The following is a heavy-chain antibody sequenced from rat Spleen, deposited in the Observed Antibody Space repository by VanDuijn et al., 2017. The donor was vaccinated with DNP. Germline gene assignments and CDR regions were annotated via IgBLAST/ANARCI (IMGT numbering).Heavy chain of an antibody. V-gene: IGHV5S10*01. J-gene: IGHJ2*01. Sequence: EVQLVESGGGLLQPGRSLKLSCAASGFTFSDYNMAWVRQAPKKGLEWVATISTSDVSTYYRDSVKGRFTISRDNAKSTLYLQMDSLRSEDTATYYCTTYYYWGQGVMVTVTS. CDR1: GFTFSDYN. CDR3: TTYYY. CDR2: ISTSDVST.